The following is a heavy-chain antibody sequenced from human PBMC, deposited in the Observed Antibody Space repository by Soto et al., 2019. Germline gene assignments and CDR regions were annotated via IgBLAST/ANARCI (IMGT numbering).Heavy chain of an antibody. CDR2: IVPIFGTK. D-gene: IGHD3-3*01. CDR3: ARDRRDQTIFGMVGYFDL. J-gene: IGHJ2*01. CDR1: GGSFSSHA. V-gene: IGHV1-69*06. Sequence: QVQLVQSGAEVKKPGSSVKVSCKPSGGSFSSHAVSWVRQAPGQGLEWVGGIVPIFGTKNYAEKFQGRVTITADKSTSTVYMDLSSLKSEDTAVYFCARDRRDQTIFGMVGYFDLRGRGTLVSVSS.